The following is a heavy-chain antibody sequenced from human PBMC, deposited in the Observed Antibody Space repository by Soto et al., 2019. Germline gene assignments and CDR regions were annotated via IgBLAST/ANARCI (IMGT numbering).Heavy chain of an antibody. CDR2: ISYDGSNK. CDR1: GFTFSSYG. Sequence: GGSLRLSCAASGFTFSSYGMHWVRQAPGKGLEWVAVISYDGSNKYYADSVKGRFTISRDNSKNTLYLQMNSLRAEDTAVYYCAKDLRDGYNPEGFDYWGQGTLVTVSS. D-gene: IGHD5-12*01. J-gene: IGHJ4*02. CDR3: AKDLRDGYNPEGFDY. V-gene: IGHV3-30*18.